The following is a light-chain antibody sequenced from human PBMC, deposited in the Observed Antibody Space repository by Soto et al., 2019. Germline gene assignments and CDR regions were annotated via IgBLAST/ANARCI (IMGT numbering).Light chain of an antibody. J-gene: IGLJ2*01. CDR2: DVT. Sequence: QSDLTQPASVSGSPGQSITVSCTGTSSDVGGYNYVSWYQQYPGKAPKLIIYDVTYRPSRVSNRFSGSKSGNTASLTISGLQAEDEADYYCGSYTTSGTLVFGGGTKLTVL. V-gene: IGLV2-14*03. CDR1: SSDVGGYNY. CDR3: GSYTTSGTLV.